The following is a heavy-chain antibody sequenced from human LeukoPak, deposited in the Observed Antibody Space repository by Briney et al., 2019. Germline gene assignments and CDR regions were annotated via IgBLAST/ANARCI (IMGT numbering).Heavy chain of an antibody. D-gene: IGHD2-2*01. V-gene: IGHV3-11*04. CDR1: GFTFSDYY. Sequence: PGGSLRLSCAASGFTFSDYYMSWIRQAPGKGLEWVSYIRSSGSTIYYADSVKGRFTISRDNAKNSLYLQMNSLRAEDTAVYYCARVDCSSTSCYEFDYWGQGTLDTVSS. J-gene: IGHJ4*02. CDR3: ARVDCSSTSCYEFDY. CDR2: IRSSGSTI.